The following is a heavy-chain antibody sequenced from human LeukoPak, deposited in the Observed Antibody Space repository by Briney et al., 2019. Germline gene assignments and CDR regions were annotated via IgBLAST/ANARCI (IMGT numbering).Heavy chain of an antibody. J-gene: IGHJ4*02. D-gene: IGHD2-21*02. V-gene: IGHV3-23*01. CDR2: ISGSGGNT. CDR1: GFTFSSYA. Sequence: GGSLRLSCAASGFTFSSYAMSWVRQAPGKGLEWVSGISGSGGNTYYADSVKGRFTISRDDSKNTLYLQMNSLRAEDAAVYYCAKSAYCGGDCYWYDHWGQGILVTVSS. CDR3: AKSAYCGGDCYWYDH.